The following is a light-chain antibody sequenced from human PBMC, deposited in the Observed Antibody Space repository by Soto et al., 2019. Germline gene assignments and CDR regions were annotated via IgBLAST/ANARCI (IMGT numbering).Light chain of an antibody. CDR2: GVF. J-gene: IGKJ2*01. CDR1: QSVNSNY. Sequence: ETVLTQSPGTVSLSPGERATLSCRTSQSVNSNYLAWYQQKPGQAPRLLIYGVFNRATGIPDKFSGTGSGTDFTLTISGLEPVDSAVYYCQHYDGSPRTFGQGTKLEIK. V-gene: IGKV3-20*01. CDR3: QHYDGSPRT.